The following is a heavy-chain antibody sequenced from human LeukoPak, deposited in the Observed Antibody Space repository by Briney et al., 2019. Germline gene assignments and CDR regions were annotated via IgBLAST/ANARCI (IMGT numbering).Heavy chain of an antibody. D-gene: IGHD3-3*01. Sequence: TGGSLRLSCAASGFTFSTYSMNWVRQAPGKGLEWVSSISSSGSYIYYADSVKGRFTISRDNARNSLFLQMNSLRAGDTAVYYCAREVYDFWSGYRLYYFDYWGQGTLVTVSS. CDR1: GFTFSTYS. CDR2: ISSSGSYI. V-gene: IGHV3-21*04. CDR3: AREVYDFWSGYRLYYFDY. J-gene: IGHJ4*02.